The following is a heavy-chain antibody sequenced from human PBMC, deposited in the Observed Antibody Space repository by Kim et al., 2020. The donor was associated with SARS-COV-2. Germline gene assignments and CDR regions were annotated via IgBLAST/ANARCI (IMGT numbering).Heavy chain of an antibody. V-gene: IGHV3-74*01. J-gene: IGHJ4*02. CDR1: GFTFSTYC. CDR3: TKDPDLYSSGWGDY. CDR2: IKRDGSST. Sequence: GGSLRLSCAASGFTFSTYCMHWVRQAPGKGLVWVSRIKRDGSSTSYADSVKGRFTISRDNAKNTLYLQMNSLRAEDTAVYYCTKDPDLYSSGWGDYWGQGTLVTVSS. D-gene: IGHD6-19*01.